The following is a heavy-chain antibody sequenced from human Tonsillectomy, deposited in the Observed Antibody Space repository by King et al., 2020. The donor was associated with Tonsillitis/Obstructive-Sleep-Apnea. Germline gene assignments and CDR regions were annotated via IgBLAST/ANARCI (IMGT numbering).Heavy chain of an antibody. CDR2: ISSIGSTI. J-gene: IGHJ4*02. CDR1: GFTFSSYE. V-gene: IGHV3-48*03. CDR3: ARDEGGWPDS. Sequence: VQLVESGGGLVQPGGSLRLSCAASGFTFSSYEMNWFRQAPGKGREWVSYISSIGSTIYYADSLKGRFTISGDNAKNSLYLQMNSLRAEDTAVYYCARDEGGWPDSWGQGTLVTVSS. D-gene: IGHD1-14*01.